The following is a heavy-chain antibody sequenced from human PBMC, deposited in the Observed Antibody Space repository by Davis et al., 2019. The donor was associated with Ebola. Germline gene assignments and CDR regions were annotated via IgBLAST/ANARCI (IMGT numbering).Heavy chain of an antibody. CDR1: GLTFTHYL. CDR3: ATLPGGRGMDV. J-gene: IGHJ6*02. CDR2: VKQDGSDT. Sequence: LKISCVVSGLTFTHYLMNWVRQAPGKGLEWVANVKQDGSDTYYVDSVKGRFLISRDNTKNSIYLEMNDLRVDDTAVYYCATLPGGRGMDVWGQGTTVTVSS. V-gene: IGHV3-7*01. D-gene: IGHD3-10*01.